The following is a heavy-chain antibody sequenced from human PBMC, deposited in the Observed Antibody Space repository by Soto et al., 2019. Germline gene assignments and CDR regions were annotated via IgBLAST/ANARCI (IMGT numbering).Heavy chain of an antibody. CDR3: ARIAVAGILFDY. D-gene: IGHD6-19*01. Sequence: SETLSLTCTVSGGSISSSSYYWGWIRQPPGKGLEWIGSIYYSGSTYYNPSLKSRVTISVDTSKNQFSLKLSSVTAADTAVYYCARIAVAGILFDYWGQGTLVTVSS. CDR2: IYYSGST. V-gene: IGHV4-39*01. J-gene: IGHJ4*02. CDR1: GGSISSSSYY.